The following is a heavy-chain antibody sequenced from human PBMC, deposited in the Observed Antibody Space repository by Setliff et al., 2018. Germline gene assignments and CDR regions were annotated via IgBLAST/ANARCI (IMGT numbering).Heavy chain of an antibody. CDR1: GASITSGGFY. J-gene: IGHJ3*02. CDR3: ARHENDYGDYDDALDI. CDR2: ISPSGST. V-gene: IGHV4-61*09. Sequence: SETLSLTCSVSGASITSGGFYWTWIRQPAGKGLEWIGHISPSGSTTCNPSLRSRVTISVDTSKNQFSLKVSSVTAADTAVYYCARHENDYGDYDDALDIWGQGTMVTVSS. D-gene: IGHD4-17*01.